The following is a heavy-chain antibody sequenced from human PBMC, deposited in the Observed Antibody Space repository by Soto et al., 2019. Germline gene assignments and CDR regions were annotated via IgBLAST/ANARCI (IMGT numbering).Heavy chain of an antibody. J-gene: IGHJ4*02. CDR1: GYTFTGYY. Sequence: ASVKVSCKASGYTFTGYYMHWVRQAPGQGLEWMGWINPNSGGTNYAQKFQGWVTMTRDTSISTAYMELSRLRSDDTAVYYCARGESSDPYSECDYWGQGTLVTVSS. V-gene: IGHV1-2*04. D-gene: IGHD2-15*01. CDR2: INPNSGGT. CDR3: ARGESSDPYSECDY.